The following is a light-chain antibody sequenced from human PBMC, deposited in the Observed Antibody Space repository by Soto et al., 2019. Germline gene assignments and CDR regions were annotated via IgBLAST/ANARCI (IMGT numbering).Light chain of an antibody. J-gene: IGKJ2*01. CDR1: HRVSSNY. Sequence: IGFTQSPRTLSLSPGERATLSCRASHRVSSNYVSWYQHKPGQAPRLLIPGASIRATDIPDRFSGSGSGTDFTLTISRLELEDFAVYYCHQYGTLPYAFGQGTKLQIK. V-gene: IGKV3-20*01. CDR2: GAS. CDR3: HQYGTLPYA.